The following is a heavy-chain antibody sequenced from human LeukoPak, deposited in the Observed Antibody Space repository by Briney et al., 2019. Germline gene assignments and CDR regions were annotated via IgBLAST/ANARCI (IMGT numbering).Heavy chain of an antibody. CDR3: ARNSEWELLGRWFDP. Sequence: SETLSLTCTVSGGSISSSSYYWGWIRQPPGKGLEWIGNIYYSGYTYYNPSLKSRVTISVDTSKNQFSLKLSSVTAADTAGYYCARNSEWELLGRWFDPWGQGTLVTVSS. J-gene: IGHJ5*02. CDR1: GGSISSSSYY. D-gene: IGHD1-26*01. V-gene: IGHV4-39*01. CDR2: IYYSGYT.